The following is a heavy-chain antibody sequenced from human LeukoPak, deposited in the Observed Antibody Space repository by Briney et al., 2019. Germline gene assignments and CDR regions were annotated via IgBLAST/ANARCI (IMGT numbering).Heavy chain of an antibody. J-gene: IGHJ4*02. Sequence: GGSLRLSCAASGFTFSSYGMHWVRQAPGKGLEWVAFIRYDGSNKYYADSVKGRFTISRDNSKNTLYLQMNSLRAEDTAVYYCARDLTLSNTATGYYFDYWGQGTLVTVSS. V-gene: IGHV3-30*02. D-gene: IGHD5-18*01. CDR2: IRYDGSNK. CDR1: GFTFSSYG. CDR3: ARDLTLSNTATGYYFDY.